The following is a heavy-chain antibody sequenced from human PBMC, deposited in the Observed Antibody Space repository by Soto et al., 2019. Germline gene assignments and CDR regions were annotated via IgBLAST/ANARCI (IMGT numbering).Heavy chain of an antibody. J-gene: IGHJ4*02. CDR2: MSWDGSDE. D-gene: IGHD2-15*01. Sequence: QVQLVESGGGVVQPGRSLRLSCAASGFTFSSYGMHWVRQAPGKGLEWVAVMSWDGSDEFYEETVKGRFTVSRDNSRNTLYLQMNSLRPEDTAVYYCAKEGRSGGICYGFDYWGQGTLVTVSS. CDR3: AKEGRSGGICYGFDY. CDR1: GFTFSSYG. V-gene: IGHV3-30*18.